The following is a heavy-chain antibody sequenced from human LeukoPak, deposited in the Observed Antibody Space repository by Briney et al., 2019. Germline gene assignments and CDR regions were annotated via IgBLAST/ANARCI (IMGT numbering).Heavy chain of an antibody. D-gene: IGHD3-3*01. CDR3: ARGGKYDFWSGLSAEYFQY. J-gene: IGHJ1*01. CDR2: IYPGDSDA. Sequence: GESLKISCKGSGYRFTTYWIAWVRQMPGKGLEWMGIIYPGDSDARYSPSFQGQVTISADKSVSTAYLQWSSLKASDTAMYYCARGGKYDFWSGLSAEYFQYWGQGTLVTVSS. CDR1: GYRFTTYW. V-gene: IGHV5-51*01.